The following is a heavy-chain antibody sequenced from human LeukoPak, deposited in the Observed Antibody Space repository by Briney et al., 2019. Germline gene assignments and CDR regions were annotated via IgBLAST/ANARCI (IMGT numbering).Heavy chain of an antibody. V-gene: IGHV4-59*01. J-gene: IGHJ6*03. CDR1: GGSMSRYY. D-gene: IGHD2-2*01. CDR3: AGCSRGTSCYGPNYSIDV. Sequence: PSETLSLTCTGAGGSMSRYYWSWLRQPPRTGLEWLGDISYSGSTTHNPSLTGRATIALDTSQNQISLKLTSVTGADTAVYYGAGCSRGTSCYGPNYSIDVWGKGTTVTVSS. CDR2: ISYSGST.